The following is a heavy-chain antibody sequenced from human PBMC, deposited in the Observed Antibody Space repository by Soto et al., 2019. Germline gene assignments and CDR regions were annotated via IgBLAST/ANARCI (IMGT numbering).Heavy chain of an antibody. D-gene: IGHD1-1*01. CDR1: GGTFSDFT. J-gene: IGHJ6*02. CDR2: IIPIFDTA. V-gene: IGHV1-69*13. Sequence: SVKVSCKASGGTFSDFTINWVRQAPGQRLEWMGGIIPIFDTANYAEKFRGRVTITADESTSTSFMEVSSLRSEDTAVYYCARNGTQTGYSYGMDVWGQGTMVTVSS. CDR3: ARNGTQTGYSYGMDV.